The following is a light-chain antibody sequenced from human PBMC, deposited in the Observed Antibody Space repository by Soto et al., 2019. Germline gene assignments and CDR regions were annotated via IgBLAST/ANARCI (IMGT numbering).Light chain of an antibody. J-gene: IGKJ1*01. CDR2: AAS. Sequence: DIQMTQSPSSLSASVGDRVTITCRASQSISSYLNWYQQKPGKAPKLLIYAASSLQSGVPTRFSGSGSGTDFTITISSLQSEDFATYYCQQSYSTPWTFGQGTKVEIK. CDR3: QQSYSTPWT. V-gene: IGKV1-39*01. CDR1: QSISSY.